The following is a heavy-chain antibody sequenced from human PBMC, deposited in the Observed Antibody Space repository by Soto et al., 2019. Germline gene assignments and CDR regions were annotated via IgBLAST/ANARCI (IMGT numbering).Heavy chain of an antibody. CDR1: GYTFTSYY. Sequence: ASVKVSCKASGYTFTSYYMHWVRQAPGQGLEWMGIINPSGGSTSCAQKFQGRVTMTRDTSTSTVYMELSSLRSEDTAVYYCARDPQVWFGELFDYYYYYGMDVWGQGTTVTVSS. D-gene: IGHD3-10*01. CDR3: ARDPQVWFGELFDYYYYYGMDV. CDR2: INPSGGST. V-gene: IGHV1-46*01. J-gene: IGHJ6*02.